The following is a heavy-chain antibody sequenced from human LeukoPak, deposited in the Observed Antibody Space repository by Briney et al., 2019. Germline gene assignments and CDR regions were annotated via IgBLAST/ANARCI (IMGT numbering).Heavy chain of an antibody. CDR3: AKEVMGYYYYGMDV. CDR2: ISYDGSNK. CDR1: GFTFSSYG. Sequence: PGRSLRLSCAASGFTFSSYGMHWVRQAPGKGLESVAVISYDGSNKYYADSVKGRFTISRDNSKNTLYLQMNSLRAEDTAVYYCAKEVMGYYYYGMDVWGRGTTVTVSS. D-gene: IGHD3-16*01. V-gene: IGHV3-30*18. J-gene: IGHJ6*02.